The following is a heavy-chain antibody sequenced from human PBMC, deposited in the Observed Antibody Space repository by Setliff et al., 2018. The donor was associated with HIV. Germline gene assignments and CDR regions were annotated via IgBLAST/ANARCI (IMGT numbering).Heavy chain of an antibody. J-gene: IGHJ6*03. CDR1: GVSISDYY. Sequence: KASETLSLTCTVSGVSISDYYWSWIRQPPGKGLEWIGYIYFSGSTNYNPSLKSRVTMSLDTSKSQFSLKLNSVTAADTAVYYCARDRVHNPSYNFWSGPTNYYYYMDVWGKGTTVTVSS. V-gene: IGHV4-59*13. CDR2: IYFSGST. CDR3: ARDRVHNPSYNFWSGPTNYYYYMDV. D-gene: IGHD3-3*01.